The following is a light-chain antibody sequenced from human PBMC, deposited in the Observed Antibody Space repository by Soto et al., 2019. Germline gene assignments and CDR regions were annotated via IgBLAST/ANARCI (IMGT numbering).Light chain of an antibody. Sequence: QSVLTQPPSVSGAPGQRVTISCTESSSNIGAGYDVQWYQQLPGTAPKLLIYGNSNRPSGVPDRFSGSKSGTSASLAITGLQAEDEADYYCQSYDSSLSAGVFGGGTKLTVL. CDR3: QSYDSSLSAGV. J-gene: IGLJ3*02. CDR2: GNS. V-gene: IGLV1-40*01. CDR1: SSNIGAGYD.